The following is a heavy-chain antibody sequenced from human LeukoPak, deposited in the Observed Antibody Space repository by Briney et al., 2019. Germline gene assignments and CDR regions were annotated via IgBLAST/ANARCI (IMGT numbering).Heavy chain of an antibody. D-gene: IGHD5-12*01. J-gene: IGHJ4*02. CDR3: AKDPRSGYGDDY. CDR2: ISGSGGST. Sequence: AGGSLRLSCAASGFTFSSYAMSSVRQAPGKGLEWVSAISGSGGSTYYADSVKGRFTISRDNSKNTLYLQMNSLRAEDTAVYYCAKDPRSGYGDDYWGQGTLVTVSS. CDR1: GFTFSSYA. V-gene: IGHV3-23*01.